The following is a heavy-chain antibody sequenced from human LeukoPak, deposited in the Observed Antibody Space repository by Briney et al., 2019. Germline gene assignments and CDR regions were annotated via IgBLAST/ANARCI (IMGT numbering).Heavy chain of an antibody. D-gene: IGHD3-22*01. CDR3: ARVPGDYDSSGYYLYYFDY. J-gene: IGHJ4*02. CDR2: IYHSGST. Sequence: SETLSLTCTDSGVSISSSNSYWGWIRQPPGKGLEWIGSIYHSGSTYYNPSLKSRVTISVDTSKNQFSLKLSSVTAADTAVYYCARVPGDYDSSGYYLYYFDYWGQGTLVTVSS. V-gene: IGHV4-39*07. CDR1: GVSISSSNSY.